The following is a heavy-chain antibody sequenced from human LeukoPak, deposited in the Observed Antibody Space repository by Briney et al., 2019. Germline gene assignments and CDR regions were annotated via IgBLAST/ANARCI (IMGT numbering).Heavy chain of an antibody. D-gene: IGHD3-3*01. Sequence: SETLSLTCAVYGGSFSGYYWSWIRQPPGKGLEWIGEINHSGSTNYNPSLKSRVTISVDKSKNQFSLKLSSVTAADTAVYYCASSVGAYEFGVVILGRNYYMDVWGKGTTVTVSS. V-gene: IGHV4-34*01. CDR2: INHSGST. J-gene: IGHJ6*03. CDR1: GGSFSGYY. CDR3: ASSVGAYEFGVVILGRNYYMDV.